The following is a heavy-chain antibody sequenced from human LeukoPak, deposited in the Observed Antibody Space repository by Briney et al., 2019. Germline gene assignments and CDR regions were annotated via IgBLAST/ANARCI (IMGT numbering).Heavy chain of an antibody. V-gene: IGHV3-48*03. CDR3: ANNYYGSGSYYNPRGY. CDR1: GFTFSSYE. D-gene: IGHD3-10*01. Sequence: GGSLRLSCAASGFTFSSYEMNWVRQAPGKGLKWVSYISSSGSTIYYADSVKGRFTISRDNSKNTLYLQMNSLRAEDTAVYYCANNYYGSGSYYNPRGYWGQGTLVTVSS. CDR2: ISSSGSTI. J-gene: IGHJ4*02.